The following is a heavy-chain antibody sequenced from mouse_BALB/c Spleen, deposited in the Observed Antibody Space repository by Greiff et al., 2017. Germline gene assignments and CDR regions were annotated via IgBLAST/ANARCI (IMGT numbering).Heavy chain of an antibody. CDR3: ARGALTTVVSYFDY. J-gene: IGHJ2*01. D-gene: IGHD1-1*01. Sequence: EVQLQQSGAELVRPGTSVKVSCKASGYAFTSYNMYWVKQSHGKSLEWIGYIDPYNGGTSYNQKFKGKATLTVDKSSSTAYMHLNSLTSEDSAVYYCARGALTTVVSYFDYWGQGTTLTVSS. CDR2: IDPYNGGT. CDR1: GYAFTSYN. V-gene: IGHV1S135*01.